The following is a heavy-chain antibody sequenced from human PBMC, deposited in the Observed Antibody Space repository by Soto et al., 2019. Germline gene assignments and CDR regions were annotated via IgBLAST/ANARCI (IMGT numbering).Heavy chain of an antibody. J-gene: IGHJ6*02. CDR2: TYYRSKWYN. CDR3: ARVRITMVRGVIIDYYYYGMDV. Sequence: SQTLSLTCAISGDSVSSNSAAWNWIRQSPSRGLEWLGRTYYRSKWYNDYAVSVKSRITINPDTSKNQFSLQLNSVTPEDTAVYYCARVRITMVRGVIIDYYYYGMDVWGQGTLVTVSS. D-gene: IGHD3-10*01. V-gene: IGHV6-1*01. CDR1: GDSVSSNSAA.